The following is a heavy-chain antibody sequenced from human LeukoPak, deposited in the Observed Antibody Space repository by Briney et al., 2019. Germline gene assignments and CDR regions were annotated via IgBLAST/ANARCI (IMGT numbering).Heavy chain of an antibody. Sequence: GASVKVSCKASGYTVTSYGISWVRQAPGQGLEWMGWISAYNGNTNHAQKLQGRVTMTTDTSTSTAYMELRSLRSDDTAVYYCARWKYYDFWSGSSFYYYMDVWGKGTTVTVSS. J-gene: IGHJ6*03. CDR1: GYTVTSYG. CDR2: ISAYNGNT. CDR3: ARWKYYDFWSGSSFYYYMDV. V-gene: IGHV1-18*01. D-gene: IGHD3-3*01.